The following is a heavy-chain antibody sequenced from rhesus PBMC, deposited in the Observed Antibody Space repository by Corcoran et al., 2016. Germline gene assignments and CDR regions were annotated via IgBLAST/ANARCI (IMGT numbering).Heavy chain of an antibody. CDR1: GSTFPYFS. V-gene: IGHV1-111*02. Sequence: EVQLVQSGAAVKTPGASLKISCKAFGSTFPYFSLPWFTQAPGTGLEWMGRVDPEDGEAIHAQKFQDRVTITAETSTDTAYMELSSLRSEDTAVYYCVKFNFWTGYSFDYGGQGVLVTVSS. D-gene: IGHD3-3*01. CDR2: VDPEDGEA. CDR3: VKFNFWTGYSFDY. J-gene: IGHJ4*01.